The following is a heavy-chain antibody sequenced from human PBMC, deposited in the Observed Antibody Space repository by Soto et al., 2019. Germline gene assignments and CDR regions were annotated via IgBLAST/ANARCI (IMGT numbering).Heavy chain of an antibody. V-gene: IGHV4-31*03. J-gene: IGHJ6*02. Sequence: QVQLQESGPGLVKPSQTLSLTCTVSGDSISSGNYYWNWIRQQPGKGLEWIGYIYNSWTIRYNPSLSLKSRVSISGDTSKNQFSLNLISVTAADTAVYYCARDRGFGMDVWGQGTTVTVSS. CDR3: ARDRGFGMDV. CDR2: IYNSWTI. CDR1: GDSISSGNYY.